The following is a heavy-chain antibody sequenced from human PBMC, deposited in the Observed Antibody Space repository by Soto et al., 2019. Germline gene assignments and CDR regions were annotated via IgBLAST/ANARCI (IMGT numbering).Heavy chain of an antibody. CDR2: IWYDGSNK. CDR3: ARDRIRYFDWFQRTDYYYGMDV. Sequence: PGGSLRLSCAASGFTFSSYGMHWVRQAPGKGLEWVAVIWYDGSNKYYADSVKGRFTISRDNSKNTLYLQMNSLRAEDTAVYYCARDRIRYFDWFQRTDYYYGMDVWGQGTTVTVSS. CDR1: GFTFSSYG. D-gene: IGHD3-9*01. V-gene: IGHV3-33*01. J-gene: IGHJ6*02.